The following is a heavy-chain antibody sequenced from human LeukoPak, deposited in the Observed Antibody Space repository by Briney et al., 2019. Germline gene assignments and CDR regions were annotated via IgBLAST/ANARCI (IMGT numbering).Heavy chain of an antibody. CDR3: ARQTTVVISPEYYFDY. Sequence: GESLKISCKGSGYSFTSYWIGWVRQMPGKGLEWMGIIYPGDSDTRYSPSFQGQVTISADKSISTAYLQWSSLKASDIAMYYCARQTTVVISPEYYFDYWGQGTLVTVSS. V-gene: IGHV5-51*01. CDR2: IYPGDSDT. J-gene: IGHJ4*02. D-gene: IGHD4-23*01. CDR1: GYSFTSYW.